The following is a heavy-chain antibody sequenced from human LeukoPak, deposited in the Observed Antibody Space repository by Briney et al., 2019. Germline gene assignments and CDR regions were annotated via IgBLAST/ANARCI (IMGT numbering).Heavy chain of an antibody. CDR1: GFASSNYW. CDR2: IKEDGSEK. Sequence: PGGSLRLSCVASGFASSNYWMSWVRQAPEKGLEWVANIKEDGSEKQYMDSVKGRFTISRDDAKNSLFLEMNSLRAEDTAVYYCARDGYSSNSIVYWGQGTLVTVSS. V-gene: IGHV3-7*01. D-gene: IGHD4-23*01. CDR3: ARDGYSSNSIVY. J-gene: IGHJ4*02.